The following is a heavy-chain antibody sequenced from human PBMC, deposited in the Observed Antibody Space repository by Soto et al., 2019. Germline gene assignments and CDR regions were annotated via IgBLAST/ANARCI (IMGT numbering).Heavy chain of an antibody. D-gene: IGHD6-13*01. CDR2: IKQDGSEK. J-gene: IGHJ5*02. CDR1: GFTVSSYW. Sequence: PGGSLRLSCSASGFTVSSYWMSCVRQAPWKGLEWVTSIKQDGSEKYYVDSVKGRFTISRDNAKNSLYLQMNSRRAEDTAVYYCARYQLAAVAAPGGFDPWAQGAVVTVSS. V-gene: IGHV3-7*01. CDR3: ARYQLAAVAAPGGFDP.